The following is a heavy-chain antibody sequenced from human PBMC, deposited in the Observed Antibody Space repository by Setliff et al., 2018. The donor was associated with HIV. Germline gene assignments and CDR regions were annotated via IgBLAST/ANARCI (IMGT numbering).Heavy chain of an antibody. D-gene: IGHD3-22*01. J-gene: IGHJ4*02. V-gene: IGHV1-2*06. Sequence: GASVKVSCKASGYTFTGYYMHWVRQAPGQGLEWMGRINPNSGGTNYAQKFQGRVTMTRDTSISTAYMELSRLRSDDTAVYYCAREHYDLLSGSTDYWGQGTLVTVSP. CDR3: AREHYDLLSGSTDY. CDR2: INPNSGGT. CDR1: GYTFTGYY.